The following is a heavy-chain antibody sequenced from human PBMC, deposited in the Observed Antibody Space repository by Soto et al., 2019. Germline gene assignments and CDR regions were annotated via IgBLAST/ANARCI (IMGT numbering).Heavy chain of an antibody. D-gene: IGHD2-2*01. CDR1: GYTFTSYA. CDR2: INAGNGNT. V-gene: IGHV1-3*01. Sequence: QVQLVQSGAEVKKPGASVKVSCKASGYTFTSYAMHWVRQAPGQRLEWMGWINAGNGNTKYSQKFQGRVTITRDTSASTAYMDLSSLRSEDTAVYYCARDIVVVPAAMAYYYYGMDVWGQGTTVTVSS. CDR3: ARDIVVVPAAMAYYYYGMDV. J-gene: IGHJ6*02.